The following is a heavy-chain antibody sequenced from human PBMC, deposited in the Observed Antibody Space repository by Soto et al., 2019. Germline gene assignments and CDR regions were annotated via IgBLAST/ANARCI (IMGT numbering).Heavy chain of an antibody. Sequence: QVQLVQSGAEVKKPGSSVKVSCKASGGIFSTYAISWLRQAPGQGLEWMGGIIPLFGTPNYAQRFQGRVTITADESTSTAYMELSRLWSEDTALYYCARDRDDYGSGNYYNRIDFWGQGTLVTVSS. CDR1: GGIFSTYA. V-gene: IGHV1-69*01. J-gene: IGHJ4*02. CDR2: IIPLFGTP. CDR3: ARDRDDYGSGNYYNRIDF. D-gene: IGHD3-10*01.